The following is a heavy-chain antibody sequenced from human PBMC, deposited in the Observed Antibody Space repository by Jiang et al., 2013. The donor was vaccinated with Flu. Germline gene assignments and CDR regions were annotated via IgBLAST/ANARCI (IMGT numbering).Heavy chain of an antibody. CDR3: ASDCSGGSCYSNGGY. D-gene: IGHD2-15*01. J-gene: IGHJ4*02. V-gene: IGHV1-69*04. Sequence: SSVKVSCKASGGTFSSYAISWVRQAPGQGLEWMGRIIPILGIANYAQKFQGRVTITADKSTSTAYMELSSLRSEDTAVYYCASDCSGGSCYSNGGYWGQGTLVTVSS. CDR2: IIPILGIA. CDR1: GGTFSSYA.